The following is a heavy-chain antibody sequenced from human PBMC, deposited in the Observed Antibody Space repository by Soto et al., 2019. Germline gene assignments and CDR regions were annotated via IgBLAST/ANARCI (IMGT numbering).Heavy chain of an antibody. D-gene: IGHD3-22*01. CDR3: ARATYHYERQFDY. CDR1: GGSVSRDSYY. CDR2: ISNSGST. J-gene: IGHJ4*02. Sequence: SETLSLTCTVSGGSVSRDSYYWSWIRQPPGKGLEWIGYISNSGSTKYNPSLESRVTISIDTSKNHLSLKMSSVTAADTAVYYCARATYHYERQFDYCGQGTLVTVSS. V-gene: IGHV4-61*03.